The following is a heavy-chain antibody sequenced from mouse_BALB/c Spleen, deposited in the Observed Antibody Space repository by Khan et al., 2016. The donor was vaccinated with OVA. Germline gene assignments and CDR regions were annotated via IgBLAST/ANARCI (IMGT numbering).Heavy chain of an antibody. CDR1: GFTFSTYG. CDR2: VSTGGSYT. D-gene: IGHD1-1*01. V-gene: IGHV5-6*01. Sequence: EVELVESGGDLVKPGGSLKLSCAASGFTFSTYGMSWVRQTPDRRLEWVATVSTGGSYTYYPDSVQGRFTISRDNAKNTLYLQMNSLKSDDTAIVYCTRLAYYYDSEGFAYWGQGTLVTVSA. CDR3: TRLAYYYDSEGFAY. J-gene: IGHJ3*01.